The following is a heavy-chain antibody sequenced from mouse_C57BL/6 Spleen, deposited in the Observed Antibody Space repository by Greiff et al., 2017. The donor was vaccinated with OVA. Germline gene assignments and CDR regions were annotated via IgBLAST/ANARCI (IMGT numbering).Heavy chain of an antibody. CDR2: ISDGGSYT. J-gene: IGHJ2*01. V-gene: IGHV5-4*03. CDR1: GFTFSSYA. Sequence: DVMLVESGGGLVKPGGSLKLYCAASGFTFSSYAMSWVRQTPEKRLEWVATISDGGSYTYYPDNVKGRFTISRDNAKNNLYLQRSHLKSEDTAMYYCAREYFDYWGQGTTLTVSS. D-gene: IGHD2-10*02. CDR3: AREYFDY.